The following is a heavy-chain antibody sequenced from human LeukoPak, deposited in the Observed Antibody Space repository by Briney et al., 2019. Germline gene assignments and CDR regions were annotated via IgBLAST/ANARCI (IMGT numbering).Heavy chain of an antibody. V-gene: IGHV4-39*07. J-gene: IGHJ4*02. CDR1: GGSISSSSYY. CDR3: ARDKMGGFDY. Sequence: SETLSLTCTVSGGSISSSSYYWGWIRQPPGKGLEWIGSIYYDGSTYYNPSLKSRVTISVDKSKNQFSLKLSSVTAADTAVHYCARDKMGGFDYWGQGTLVTVSS. D-gene: IGHD3-16*01. CDR2: IYYDGST.